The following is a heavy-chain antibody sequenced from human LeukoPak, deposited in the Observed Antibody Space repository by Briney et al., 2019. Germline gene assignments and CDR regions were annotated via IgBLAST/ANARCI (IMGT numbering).Heavy chain of an antibody. V-gene: IGHV4-4*07. J-gene: IGHJ5*02. CDR1: GGSISSYY. CDR2: IYTSGST. CDR3: ARGWIVVVPAATPGWFDP. D-gene: IGHD2-2*01. Sequence: SETLSLTCTVSGGSISSYYWSWIRQPAGKGLEWIGRIYTSGSTNYNPSLKSRVTMSVDTSKNQFSLKLSSVTAADTAVYYCARGWIVVVPAATPGWFDPWGQGTLVTVSS.